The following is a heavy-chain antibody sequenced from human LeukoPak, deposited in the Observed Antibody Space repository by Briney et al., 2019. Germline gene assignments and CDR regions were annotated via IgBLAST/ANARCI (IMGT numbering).Heavy chain of an antibody. CDR1: GFTFSSYW. CDR2: INPDGTTT. D-gene: IGHD3-10*01. V-gene: IGHV3-74*01. CDR3: ASLSGLA. Sequence: GGSLRLSCVASGFTFSSYWMHWVRQAPGKGLVWVSRINPDGTTTTYADSVKGRFTISRDNAKSTLYLQMNSLRAEDTAVYYCASLSGLAWGQGTLVTVSS. J-gene: IGHJ5*02.